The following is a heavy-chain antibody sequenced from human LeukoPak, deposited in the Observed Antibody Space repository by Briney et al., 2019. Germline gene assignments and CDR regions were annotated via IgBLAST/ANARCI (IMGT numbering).Heavy chain of an antibody. V-gene: IGHV1-8*01. CDR3: ARDLGIAAAGKGLNWFDP. CDR2: MNPNSGNT. CDR1: GYTFTSYD. J-gene: IGHJ5*02. D-gene: IGHD6-13*01. Sequence: ASVKVSCKASGYTFTSYDINWVRQATGQGLEWMGWMNPNSGNTGYAQKFQGRVTMTRNTSISTAYMELNSLRAEDTAVYYCARDLGIAAAGKGLNWFDPWGQGTLVTVSP.